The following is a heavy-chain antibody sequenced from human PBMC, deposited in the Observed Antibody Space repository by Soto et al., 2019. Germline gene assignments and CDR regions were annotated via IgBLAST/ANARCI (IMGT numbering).Heavy chain of an antibody. J-gene: IGHJ4*02. Sequence: SETLSLTCTVSGGSISSGGYYWSWIRQHPGKGLEWIGYIYYSGSTYYNPSLKSRVTISVDTSKNQFSLKLSSVTAADTAVYYCARGERRDGYNFWYYWGQGTLVTVSS. CDR1: GGSISSGGYY. D-gene: IGHD5-12*01. V-gene: IGHV4-31*03. CDR2: IYYSGST. CDR3: ARGERRDGYNFWYY.